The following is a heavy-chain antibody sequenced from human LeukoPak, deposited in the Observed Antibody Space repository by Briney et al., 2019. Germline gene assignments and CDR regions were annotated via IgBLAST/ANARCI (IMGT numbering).Heavy chain of an antibody. J-gene: IGHJ4*02. CDR3: ARDSRRDGYNLDY. Sequence: PSQTLSLTCAVSGGSISSGGYSWSWIRQPAGKGLEWIGRIYISGSTNYNPSLKSRVTISRDTSKNEFSLKLSSVTAADTAVYYCARDSRRDGYNLDYWGRGTLVTVSS. V-gene: IGHV4-61*02. D-gene: IGHD5-24*01. CDR2: IYISGST. CDR1: GGSISSGGYS.